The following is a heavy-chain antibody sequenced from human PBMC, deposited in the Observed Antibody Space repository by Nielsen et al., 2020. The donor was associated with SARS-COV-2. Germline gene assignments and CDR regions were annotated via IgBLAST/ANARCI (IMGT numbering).Heavy chain of an antibody. D-gene: IGHD3-16*01. CDR3: AREGSFSFGGINDF. V-gene: IGHV1-18*04. CDR2: ISGYNGDT. CDR1: GYTFTNYG. Sequence: ASVKVSCKASGYTFTNYGISWVRQAPGQGLEWMGWISGYNGDTNYAQKFQGRVTMTIDTSTSTAYMDLRSLRSDDTAVYYCAREGSFSFGGINDFWGQGTLVTVSS. J-gene: IGHJ4*02.